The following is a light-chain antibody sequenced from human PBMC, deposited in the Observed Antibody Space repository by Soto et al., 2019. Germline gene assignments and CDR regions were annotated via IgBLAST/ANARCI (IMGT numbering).Light chain of an antibody. CDR3: VSYAGSYTYV. Sequence: QSLLTQPASVCASPGQSITISCTGTSSGVGSYNVVSWCQQYPGKGPKVMIYEASKRPSGVSNRFSASKSGNTASMTISGLQADDEADYYCVSYAGSYTYVFGTGTQVTVL. J-gene: IGLJ1*01. CDR1: SSGVGSYNV. V-gene: IGLV2-23*01. CDR2: EAS.